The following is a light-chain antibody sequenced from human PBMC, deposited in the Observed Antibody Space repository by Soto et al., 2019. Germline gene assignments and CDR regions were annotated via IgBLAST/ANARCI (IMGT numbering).Light chain of an antibody. Sequence: NFMLTQPHSVSESPGKTLSISCTRSSGSIANNYVQWYQQRPGSAPTTVIYENNQILSGVTDRFSGSTDGSSNSASRTISGLQTGDEADYYCQSYDSDFVVFGGGTKLTVL. V-gene: IGLV6-57*04. J-gene: IGLJ2*01. CDR2: ENN. CDR3: QSYDSDFVV. CDR1: SGSIANNY.